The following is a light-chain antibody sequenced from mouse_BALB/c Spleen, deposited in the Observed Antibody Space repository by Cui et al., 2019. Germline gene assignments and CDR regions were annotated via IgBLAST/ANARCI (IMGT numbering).Light chain of an antibody. Sequence: QIVLTPSPALMSASPGVKVTMTCSASSSVSYMFWYQQKPRSSPKPWIYLTSNLASGVPARFSGSGSGTSYSLTSSSMEAEDAATYYCQQWSSNPLTFGSGTKLEIK. CDR1: SSVSY. CDR3: QQWSSNPLT. J-gene: IGKJ4*01. CDR2: LTS. V-gene: IGKV4-68*01.